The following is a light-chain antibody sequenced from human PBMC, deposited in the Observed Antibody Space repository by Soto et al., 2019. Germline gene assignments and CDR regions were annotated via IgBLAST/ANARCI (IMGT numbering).Light chain of an antibody. V-gene: IGLV2-23*02. Sequence: QSVLTQPASVSGSPGQSITISCTGTSSDVGTYNLVSWYQQHPGEAPKLMIYQVSKRPSGVSNRFSGSKSGNTASLTISGLQTEDEADYYCCSYAGGNTWVFGGGTKLTVL. CDR2: QVS. CDR3: CSYAGGNTWV. CDR1: SSDVGTYNL. J-gene: IGLJ3*02.